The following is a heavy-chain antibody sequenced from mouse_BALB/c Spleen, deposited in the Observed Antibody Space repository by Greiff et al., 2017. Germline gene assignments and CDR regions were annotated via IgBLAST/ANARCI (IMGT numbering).Heavy chain of an antibody. CDR3: ARSGYGNYAWFAY. CDR1: GYTFTSYN. J-gene: IGHJ3*01. V-gene: IGHV1-12*01. Sequence: VQLQQPGAELVKPGASVKMSCKASGYTFTSYNMHWVKQTPGQGLEWIGAIYPGNGDTSYNQKFKGKATLTADKSSSTAYMQLSSLTSEDSAVYYCARSGYGNYAWFAYWGQGTLVTVSA. D-gene: IGHD2-10*02. CDR2: IYPGNGDT.